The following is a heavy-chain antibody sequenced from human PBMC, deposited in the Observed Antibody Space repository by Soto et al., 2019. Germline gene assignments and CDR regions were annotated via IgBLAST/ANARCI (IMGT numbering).Heavy chain of an antibody. CDR3: ARESEDLTSNFDY. Sequence: GGSLRLSCAASGFTFTRYSMNWVRQAPGKGLEWVSSISSTTNYIYYGDSMKGRFTISRDNAKNSLYLEMNSLRAEDTAVYYCARESEDLTSNFDYWGQGNLVTVSS. CDR1: GFTFTRYS. J-gene: IGHJ4*02. V-gene: IGHV3-21*06. CDR2: ISSTTNYI.